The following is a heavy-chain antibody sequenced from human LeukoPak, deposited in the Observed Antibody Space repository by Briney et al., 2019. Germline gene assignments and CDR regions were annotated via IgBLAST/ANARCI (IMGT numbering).Heavy chain of an antibody. CDR1: GFTFSSFA. V-gene: IGHV3-23*01. Sequence: PGGSLRLSCVPSGFTFSSFAMSWVPQARGKGLGWGSRISGSGGSTWYADSVKGRFTISRDNSKNTLYLQMKSLRAEDTAIYYCARDGNYYVSGTSNWFDPWGQGTLVTVSS. CDR3: ARDGNYYVSGTSNWFDP. CDR2: ISGSGGST. D-gene: IGHD3-10*01. J-gene: IGHJ5*02.